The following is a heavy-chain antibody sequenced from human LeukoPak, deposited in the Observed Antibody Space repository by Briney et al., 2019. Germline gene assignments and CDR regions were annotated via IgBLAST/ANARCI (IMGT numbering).Heavy chain of an antibody. CDR1: GFTFSSYW. CDR2: INSDGSST. J-gene: IGHJ4*02. V-gene: IGHV3-74*01. D-gene: IGHD2-2*01. CDR3: ARSRVVPAAIGGY. Sequence: PGGSLRLSCAASGFTFSSYWMHWVRQAPGKGLVWVSRINSDGSSTSYADSVKGRFTISRDNAKNTLYLQMNSLRADDTAVYYCARSRVVPAAIGGYWGQGTLVTVSS.